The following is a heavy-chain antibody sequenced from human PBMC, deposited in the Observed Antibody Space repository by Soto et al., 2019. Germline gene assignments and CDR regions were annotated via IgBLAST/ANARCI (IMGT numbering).Heavy chain of an antibody. V-gene: IGHV4-31*03. CDR1: GGPINSGGYC. D-gene: IGHD5-12*01. CDR3: ARVGTLSGFSGYDSFFFDY. Sequence: SSETLSLTCSVSGGPINSGGYCWSWIRQHPGKGLEWIGRISYGGSTSYNASLKSRVTISVDTSKNQFSLKLSSVTAADTAVYYCARVGTLSGFSGYDSFFFDYWGQGTLVTVSS. CDR2: ISYGGST. J-gene: IGHJ4*02.